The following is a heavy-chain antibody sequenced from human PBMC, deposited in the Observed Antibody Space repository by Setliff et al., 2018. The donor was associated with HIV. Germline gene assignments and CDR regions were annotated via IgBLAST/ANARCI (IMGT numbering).Heavy chain of an antibody. J-gene: IGHJ6*03. V-gene: IGHV4-4*07. CDR2: IYTSGST. CDR1: GGSVSSYY. Sequence: PSETLSLTCTVSGGSVSSYYWSWIRQPAGKGLEWIGHIYTSGSTNYNPSLKSRVTMSVDTSKNQFSLRLSSVAAGDTAVYYCARSIVPVASGYYYSMDVWGNGTTVTVSS. CDR3: ARSIVPVASGYYYSMDV. D-gene: IGHD3-3*01.